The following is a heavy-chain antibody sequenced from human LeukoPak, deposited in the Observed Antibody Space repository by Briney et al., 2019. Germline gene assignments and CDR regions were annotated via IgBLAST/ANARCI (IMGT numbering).Heavy chain of an antibody. CDR1: GFTFSSYW. V-gene: IGHV3-7*01. Sequence: GGSLRLSCAASGFTFSSYWMSWVRQAPGKGLEWVANIKQDGSEKYYVDSVKGRFTISRDSAKNSLYLQMNSLRAEDTAVYYCAREGIIVRGVITFHYYYYMDVWGKGTTVTVSS. CDR3: AREGIIVRGVITFHYYYYMDV. D-gene: IGHD3-10*01. CDR2: IKQDGSEK. J-gene: IGHJ6*03.